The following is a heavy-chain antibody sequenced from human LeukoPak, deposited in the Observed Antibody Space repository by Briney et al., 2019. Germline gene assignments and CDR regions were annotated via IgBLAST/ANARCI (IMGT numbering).Heavy chain of an antibody. Sequence: PSETLSLTCTVSGGSISSYYWSWIRQPPGKGLEWIGYIYTSGSTNYNPSLKSRVTISVDTSKNQFSLKLSSVIAADTAVYYCARGGDSSSWFDYWGQGTLVTVSS. J-gene: IGHJ4*02. D-gene: IGHD6-13*01. CDR1: GGSISSYY. V-gene: IGHV4-4*09. CDR3: ARGGDSSSWFDY. CDR2: IYTSGST.